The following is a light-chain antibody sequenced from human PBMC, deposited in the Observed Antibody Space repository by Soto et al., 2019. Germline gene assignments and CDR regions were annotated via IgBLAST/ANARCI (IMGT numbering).Light chain of an antibody. CDR1: SSNIGAGYD. CDR3: QSYDSSLSGAV. Sequence: QPVLTQPPSVSGAPGQTVTISCTGSSSNIGAGYDVHWYQQLPGTAPKLLIYGNTNRPSGVPDRFSGSKSGTSASLAITGLQAEDEADYYCQSYDSSLSGAVFGGGTQLTVL. V-gene: IGLV1-40*01. CDR2: GNT. J-gene: IGLJ7*01.